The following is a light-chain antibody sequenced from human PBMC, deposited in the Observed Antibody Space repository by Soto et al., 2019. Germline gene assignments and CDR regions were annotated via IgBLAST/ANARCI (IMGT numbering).Light chain of an antibody. J-gene: IGLJ3*02. CDR3: QTWGTGSWV. CDR1: SGHSSYA. V-gene: IGLV4-69*01. Sequence: QAVVTQSPSASASLGASVKLTCTLSSGHSSYAIARHQQQPEKGPRYLMKLNSDGSHSKGDGLPDRFSGSSSGAERYLTIPSLQSEDEADYYCQTWGTGSWVFGGGTKLTVL. CDR2: LNSDGSH.